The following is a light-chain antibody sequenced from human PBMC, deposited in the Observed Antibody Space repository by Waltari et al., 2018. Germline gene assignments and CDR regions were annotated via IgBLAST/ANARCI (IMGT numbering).Light chain of an antibody. V-gene: IGLV1-44*01. J-gene: IGLJ2*01. CDR1: SSNIGSNP. CDR3: AAWDDSLKTVI. CDR2: RND. Sequence: QSVLTQPPSASGTPGQRVTISCSGSSSNIGSNPVTWYQQLPGTAPKLLLYRNDQRPSGVPDRFSGSKSGTSASLAISGLQSEDEAGYYCAAWDDSLKTVIFGGGTKLTVL.